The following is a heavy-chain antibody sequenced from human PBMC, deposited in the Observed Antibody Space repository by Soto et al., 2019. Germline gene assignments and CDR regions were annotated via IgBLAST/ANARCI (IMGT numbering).Heavy chain of an antibody. CDR3: ARDSWLIAVARLDAFDI. J-gene: IGHJ3*02. V-gene: IGHV3-21*01. CDR1: GFTFSCYS. CDR2: ISSSSRYI. D-gene: IGHD6-19*01. Sequence: GSLRLSRAASGFTFSCYSMYLVPQAPGEGLEWVSSISSSSRYICYADSVKGGFTIYRDNANITLYLQMNSLRAEDTAVYYCARDSWLIAVARLDAFDIWGEGTMVSVSS.